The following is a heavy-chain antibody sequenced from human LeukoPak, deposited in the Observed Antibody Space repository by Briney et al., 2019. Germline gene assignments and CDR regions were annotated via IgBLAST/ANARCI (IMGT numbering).Heavy chain of an antibody. J-gene: IGHJ4*02. D-gene: IGHD3-22*01. CDR1: GFTFSDHY. V-gene: IGHV3-72*01. CDR2: TRNKANSYTT. Sequence: GGSLRLSCAASGFTFSDHYMDWVRQAPGKGLEWVGRTRNKANSYTTEYAASVKGRFTISRDDSKNSLYLQMNSLKTEDTAVYYCAAGATRYYEGPFDYWGQGTLVTVSS. CDR3: AAGATRYYEGPFDY.